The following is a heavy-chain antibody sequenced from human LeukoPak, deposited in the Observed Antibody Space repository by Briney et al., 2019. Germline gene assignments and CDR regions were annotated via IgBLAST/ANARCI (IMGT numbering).Heavy chain of an antibody. CDR3: ARYTVSLTGADY. V-gene: IGHV1-2*02. CDR2: IHPNSGAT. J-gene: IGHJ4*02. D-gene: IGHD4-11*01. CDR1: GYTFTDYY. Sequence: ASVKVSCKASGYTFTDYYMHWVRQAPGQGLEWMGWIHPNSGATYYVQNFRGRVTMTRDTSISTAYMELSSLTSDDTAVYYCARYTVSLTGADYWGQGTLVTVST.